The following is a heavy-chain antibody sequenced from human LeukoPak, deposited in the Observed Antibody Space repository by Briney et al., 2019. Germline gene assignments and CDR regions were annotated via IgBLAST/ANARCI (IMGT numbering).Heavy chain of an antibody. CDR2: ISYSGST. D-gene: IGHD7-27*01. V-gene: IGHV4-59*02. Sequence: QPSETLSLTCTVSGGSVTTYYWSWIRQPPGKGLEWVGYISYSGSTNYNPSLKSRVTISQDTSKNQFSLKLRSVTAADTAVYFCTREGLGIESFDYWGQGTLVTVSS. J-gene: IGHJ4*02. CDR3: TREGLGIESFDY. CDR1: GGSVTTYY.